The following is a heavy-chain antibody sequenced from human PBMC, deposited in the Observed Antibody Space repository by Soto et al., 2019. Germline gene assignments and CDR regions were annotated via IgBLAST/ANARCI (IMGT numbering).Heavy chain of an antibody. D-gene: IGHD1-1*01. Sequence: GSRRLSCFVSGFPFSSFGMHWVRQAPGKGLEWVSSISNDGSNQHYADSVKGRFTISRDNSKNTVYLQLNSLRGEDTAVYYCSRSRPTGRRDYYYYGMDVWGQATPVTVS. V-gene: IGHV3-30*03. CDR2: ISNDGSNQ. CDR1: GFPFSSFG. J-gene: IGHJ6*02. CDR3: SRSRPTGRRDYYYYGMDV.